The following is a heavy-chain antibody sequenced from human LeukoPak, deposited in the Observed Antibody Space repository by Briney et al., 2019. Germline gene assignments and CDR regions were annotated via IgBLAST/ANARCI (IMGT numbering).Heavy chain of an antibody. J-gene: IGHJ4*02. CDR1: GFTFSSYA. D-gene: IGHD5-18*01. CDR3: ARWGYGYGY. CDR2: ISSNGGST. V-gene: IGHV3-64*01. Sequence: GGSLRLSCAASGFTFSSYAMHWVRQAPGKGLEYVSAISSNGGSTYYANSVKGRFTISRDNSKNTLYLQMGSLRAEDMAVYYCARWGYGYGYWGQGTLVTVSS.